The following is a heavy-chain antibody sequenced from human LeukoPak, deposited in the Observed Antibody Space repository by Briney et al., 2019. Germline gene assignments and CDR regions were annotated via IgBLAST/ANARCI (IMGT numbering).Heavy chain of an antibody. CDR3: AKVWRITMIPLDY. CDR1: GFTFSSYG. D-gene: IGHD3-22*01. Sequence: GGSLRLSCAASGFTFSSYGMHWVRQAPGKGLEWVAVISVDGSNEYYADSVKGRFTISRDNSKNTLYLQMNSLRAEDTAVYYCAKVWRITMIPLDYWGQGTLVTVSS. V-gene: IGHV3-30*18. CDR2: ISVDGSNE. J-gene: IGHJ4*02.